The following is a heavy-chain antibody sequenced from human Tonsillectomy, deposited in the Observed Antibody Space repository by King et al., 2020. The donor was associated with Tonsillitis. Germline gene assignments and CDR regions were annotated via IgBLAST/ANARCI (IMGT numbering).Heavy chain of an antibody. J-gene: IGHJ3*02. CDR1: GGSISSYY. CDR3: ARPRISGWYSGAFDI. V-gene: IGHV4-59*08. CDR2: IYYSGST. Sequence: QLQESGPGLVKPSETLSLTCTVSGGSISSYYWSWIRQPPGKGLEWIGYIYYSGSTNYNPSLKSRVTISVDTSKNQFSLKLSSVTAADTAVYYCARPRISGWYSGAFDIWGQGTMVTVSS. D-gene: IGHD6-19*01.